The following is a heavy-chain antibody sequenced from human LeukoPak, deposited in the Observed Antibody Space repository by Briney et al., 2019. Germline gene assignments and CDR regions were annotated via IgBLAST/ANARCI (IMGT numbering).Heavy chain of an antibody. V-gene: IGHV1-2*06. CDR3: ARGARGTWAWGD. J-gene: IGHJ4*02. D-gene: IGHD3-10*01. CDR1: GYTFTGYY. CDR2: INPNSGGT. Sequence: ASVEVSCKASGYTFTGYYMHWVRQAPGQGLEWMGRINPNSGGTNYAQKFQGRVTMTRDTSVSTAYMELSRLRSDDTAMYYCARGARGTWAWGDWGQGTLVTVSS.